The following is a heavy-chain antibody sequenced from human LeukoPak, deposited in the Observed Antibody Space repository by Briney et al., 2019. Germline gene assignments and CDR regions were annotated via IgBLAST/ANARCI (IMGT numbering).Heavy chain of an antibody. Sequence: PSETLSLTCTVSGGSISTYYWSWIRQPPGKGLEWIGYIYYSGSTSYNPSLKSRVTISVDTSKNQFSLKLSSVTAADTAVYYCASASSGTYPNDYWGQGTLVTVSS. V-gene: IGHV4-59*01. D-gene: IGHD1-26*01. CDR1: GGSISTYY. CDR2: IYYSGST. J-gene: IGHJ4*02. CDR3: ASASSGTYPNDY.